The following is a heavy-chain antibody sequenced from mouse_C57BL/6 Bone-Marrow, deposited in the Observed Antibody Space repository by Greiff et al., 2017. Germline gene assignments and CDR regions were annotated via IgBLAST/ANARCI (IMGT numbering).Heavy chain of an antibody. CDR2: IDPNSGGT. CDR3: ARSRITTVVDYFDY. CDR1: GYTFTSYW. Sequence: VKPGASVKLSCKASGYTFTSYWMHWVKQRPGRGLEWIGRIDPNSGGTKYNEKFKSKATLTVDKPSSTAYMQLSSLTSEDSAVYYCARSRITTVVDYFDYWGQGTTLTVSS. J-gene: IGHJ2*01. V-gene: IGHV1-72*01. D-gene: IGHD1-1*01.